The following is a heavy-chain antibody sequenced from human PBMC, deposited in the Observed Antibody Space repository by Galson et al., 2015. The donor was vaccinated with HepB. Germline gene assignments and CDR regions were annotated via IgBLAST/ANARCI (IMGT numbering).Heavy chain of an antibody. CDR1: GFTFSSYA. V-gene: IGHV3-23*01. Sequence: SLRLSCAASGFTFSSYAMSWVRQAPGKGLEWVSAISGSSGSTYYADSVKGRFTISRDNSKNTLYLQMNSLRAEDTAVYYCAKFNCGGDCYDAFDIWGQGTMVTVSS. J-gene: IGHJ3*02. CDR2: ISGSSGST. D-gene: IGHD2-21*01. CDR3: AKFNCGGDCYDAFDI.